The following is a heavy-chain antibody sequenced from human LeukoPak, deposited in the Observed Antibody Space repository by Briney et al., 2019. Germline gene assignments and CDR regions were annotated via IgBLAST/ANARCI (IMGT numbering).Heavy chain of an antibody. CDR3: PRASGAVAGTWFHDY. D-gene: IGHD6-19*01. V-gene: IGHV4-39*07. Sequence: ETSETLSLTCTVSGGSISSSSYYWGWIRQPPGKGLEWIGSIYYSGSTYYNPSLKSRVTISVDTSKNQFSLKLSSVTAADTAVYYCPRASGAVAGTWFHDYWGQGTLVTVSS. CDR1: GGSISSSSYY. J-gene: IGHJ4*02. CDR2: IYYSGST.